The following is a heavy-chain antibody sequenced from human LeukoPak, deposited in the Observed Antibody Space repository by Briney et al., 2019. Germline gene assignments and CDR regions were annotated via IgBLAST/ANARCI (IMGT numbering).Heavy chain of an antibody. J-gene: IGHJ6*03. CDR2: IHYSGST. V-gene: IGHV4-59*01. D-gene: IGHD3-22*01. CDR1: GGSISSYY. CDR3: ARVGYDSSGYYKTDYYYYYYMDV. Sequence: KPSETLSLTCTVSGGSISSYYWSWIRQPPGKGLEWIGYIHYSGSTNYNPSLKSRVTISVDTSKNQFSLKLSSVTAADTAVYYCARVGYDSSGYYKTDYYYYYYMDVWGKGTTVTVSS.